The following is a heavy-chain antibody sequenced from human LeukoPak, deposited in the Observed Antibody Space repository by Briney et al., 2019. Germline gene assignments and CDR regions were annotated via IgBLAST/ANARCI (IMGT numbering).Heavy chain of an antibody. J-gene: IGHJ6*02. Sequence: GRSLRLSCTASGFIFSTYGMHWVRQAPGKGLDWVAVISDDGHTKFCADSVKGRFTISRDNSKNTLYLQMNSLRVDDTAVYYCAKKVTGGSATYGMDVWGQGTTVTVSS. V-gene: IGHV3-30*18. CDR1: GFIFSTYG. CDR2: ISDDGHTK. D-gene: IGHD2-21*02. CDR3: AKKVTGGSATYGMDV.